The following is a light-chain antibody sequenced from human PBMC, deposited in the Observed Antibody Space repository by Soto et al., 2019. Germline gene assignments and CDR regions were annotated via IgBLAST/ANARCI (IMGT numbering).Light chain of an antibody. CDR2: DAS. J-gene: IGKJ1*01. V-gene: IGKV3-15*01. Sequence: IVMTQSPVTLSVSPGESATLSCRASQSVRSNLAWYQQRPGQAPRLLIYDASTRATDIPARFSGSGSGTVFTLTITSLQSEDFAVYYCQHYNNWPAFGLGTKVEIK. CDR1: QSVRSN. CDR3: QHYNNWPA.